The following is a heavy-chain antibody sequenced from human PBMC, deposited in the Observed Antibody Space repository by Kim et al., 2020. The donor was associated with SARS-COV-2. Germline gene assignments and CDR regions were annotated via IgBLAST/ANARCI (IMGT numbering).Heavy chain of an antibody. CDR3: ARVGHYDSSGYYKKRGYYYYGVVV. CDR1: GGSISSYY. Sequence: SETLSLTCTVSGGSISSYYWSWIRQRPGKGLEWIGYIYYSGSTNYNPSLKSRVTISVDTSKNQFSLKLSSVTAADTAVYYCARVGHYDSSGYYKKRGYYYYGVVVWGQGATVTVSS. D-gene: IGHD3-22*01. CDR2: IYYSGST. V-gene: IGHV4-59*01. J-gene: IGHJ6*02.